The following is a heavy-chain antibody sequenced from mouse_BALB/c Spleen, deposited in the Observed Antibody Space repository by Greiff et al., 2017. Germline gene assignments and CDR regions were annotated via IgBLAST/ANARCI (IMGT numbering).Heavy chain of an antibody. CDR3: ARDPYGSSSWFAY. Sequence: EVMLVESGGGLVKPGGSLKLSCAASGFTFSDYYMYWVRQTPEKRLEWVATISDGGSYTYYPDSVKGRFTISRDNAKNNLYLQMSSLKSEDTAMYYCARDPYGSSSWFAYWGQGTLVTVSA. CDR1: GFTFSDYY. V-gene: IGHV5-4*02. J-gene: IGHJ3*01. CDR2: ISDGGSYT. D-gene: IGHD1-1*01.